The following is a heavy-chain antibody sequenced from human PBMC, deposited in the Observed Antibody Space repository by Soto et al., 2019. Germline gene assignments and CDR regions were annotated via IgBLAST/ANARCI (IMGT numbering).Heavy chain of an antibody. Sequence: SETLSLTCAVSGGSISSGGYSWSWIRQPPGKGLEWIGYIYHSGSTYYNPSLKSRVTISVDRSKNQFSLKLSSVTAADTAVYYCARVKGIAAQVDYWGQGTLVTVSS. J-gene: IGHJ4*02. CDR1: GGSISSGGYS. D-gene: IGHD6-13*01. CDR2: IYHSGST. CDR3: ARVKGIAAQVDY. V-gene: IGHV4-30-2*01.